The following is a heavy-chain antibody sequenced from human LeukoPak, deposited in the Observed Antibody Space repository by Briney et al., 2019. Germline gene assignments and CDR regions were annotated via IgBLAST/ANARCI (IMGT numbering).Heavy chain of an antibody. CDR2: INPDGSTT. CDR3: VRGGESTWS. J-gene: IGHJ5*02. CDR1: GFTFSSYW. V-gene: IGHV3-74*01. Sequence: GGSLRLSCAASGFTFSSYWMHWVRQAPGKGLVWVSRINPDGSTTSYADSVKGRFTISRYSAKNTLYLQMNSLRAEDTAVYYCVRGGESTWSWGQGTLVTVSS. D-gene: IGHD2-15*01.